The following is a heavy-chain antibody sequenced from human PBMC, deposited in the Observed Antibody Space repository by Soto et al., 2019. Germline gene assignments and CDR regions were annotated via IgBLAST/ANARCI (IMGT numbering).Heavy chain of an antibody. CDR2: IYYSGST. Sequence: QVQLQESGPGLVKPSQTLSLTCTVSGGSISSGDYYWSWIRQPPGKGLEWIGYIYYSGSTYYNPSLKSRVTLAIDTSKNQFSLKLSSVTAADTAVYYCARAGRYYYDSSGPDYWGQGTLVNVSS. CDR1: GGSISSGDYY. CDR3: ARAGRYYYDSSGPDY. J-gene: IGHJ4*02. D-gene: IGHD3-22*01. V-gene: IGHV4-30-4*01.